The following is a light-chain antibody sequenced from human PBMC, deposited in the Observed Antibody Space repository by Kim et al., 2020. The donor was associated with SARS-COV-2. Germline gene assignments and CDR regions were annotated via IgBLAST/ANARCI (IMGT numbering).Light chain of an antibody. J-gene: IGKJ1*01. V-gene: IGKV1-17*01. CDR1: QDIRSY. Sequence: ASVGDRVTITCRASQDIRSYLSWYQQKPGRAPKLLIYGASSLQSGVPSRFSGSGSGTEFTLTISSLQPEDFATYYCQQNNTNPRTFGQGTRVEIK. CDR3: QQNNTNPRT. CDR2: GAS.